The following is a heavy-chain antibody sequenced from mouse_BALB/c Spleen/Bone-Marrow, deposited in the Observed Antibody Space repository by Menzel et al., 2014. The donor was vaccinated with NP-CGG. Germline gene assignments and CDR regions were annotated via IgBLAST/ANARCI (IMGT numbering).Heavy chain of an antibody. V-gene: IGHV1-31*01. Sequence: EVMLVESGPELVKPGASVKISCKASGYSFTGYHIHWVKQSHVKSLEWIGRINPYNGATDYNQNFKDKATLTVDKSSSTAYMELHSLTSEDSAVYYCTKNYRYDGALDYWGQGTSVTVSS. CDR3: TKNYRYDGALDY. CDR2: INPYNGAT. D-gene: IGHD2-14*01. J-gene: IGHJ4*01. CDR1: GYSFTGYH.